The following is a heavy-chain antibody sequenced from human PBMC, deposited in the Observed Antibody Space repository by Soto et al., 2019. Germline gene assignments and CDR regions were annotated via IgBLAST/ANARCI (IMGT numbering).Heavy chain of an antibody. D-gene: IGHD3-9*01. V-gene: IGHV1-18*01. CDR3: ARDFYYDILTGYYNYYYYGMDV. CDR1: GGTFSSYA. Sequence: ASVKVSCKASGGTFSSYAISWVRQAPGQGLEWMGWISAYNGNTNYAQKLQGRVTMTTDTSTSTAYMELRSLRSDDTAVYYCARDFYYDILTGYYNYYYYGMDVWGQGTTVTVSS. J-gene: IGHJ6*02. CDR2: ISAYNGNT.